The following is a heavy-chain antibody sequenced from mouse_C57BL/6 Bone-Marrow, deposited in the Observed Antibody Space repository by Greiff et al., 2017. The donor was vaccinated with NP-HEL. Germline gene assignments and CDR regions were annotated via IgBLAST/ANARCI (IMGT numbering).Heavy chain of an antibody. J-gene: IGHJ4*01. CDR3: ARFYGPYAMDY. D-gene: IGHD1-1*01. Sequence: QVQLQQPGAELVRPGPSVKLSCKASGYTFTSYWMHWVKQRPGQGLEWIGVIDPSDSYTNYNQKFKGKATLTVDTSSSTAYMQLSSLTSEDSAVYYCARFYGPYAMDYWGQGTSVTVSS. CDR1: GYTFTSYW. V-gene: IGHV1-59*01. CDR2: IDPSDSYT.